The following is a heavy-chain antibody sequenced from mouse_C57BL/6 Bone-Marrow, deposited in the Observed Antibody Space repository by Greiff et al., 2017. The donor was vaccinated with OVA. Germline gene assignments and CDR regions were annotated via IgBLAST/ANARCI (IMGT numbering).Heavy chain of an antibody. CDR3: ATHYYGSSYGFDY. CDR1: GYTFTSYW. Sequence: QVQLQQPGAELVKPGASVKMSCKASGYTFTSYWITWVKQRPGQGLEWIGDIYPGSGSTNYNEKFKSKATLTVDTSSSTAYMQLSSLTSEASAVYYCATHYYGSSYGFDYWGQGTTLTVSS. J-gene: IGHJ2*01. D-gene: IGHD1-1*01. CDR2: IYPGSGST. V-gene: IGHV1-55*01.